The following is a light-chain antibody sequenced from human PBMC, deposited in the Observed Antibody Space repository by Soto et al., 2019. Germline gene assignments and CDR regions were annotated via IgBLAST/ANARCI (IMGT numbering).Light chain of an antibody. V-gene: IGKV3-11*01. CDR2: DAS. CDR3: QQFKSYPIP. Sequence: DIVLTQSQATLSLTPGQGASLSCMASNSVGGDLVWYQQHPGQAPRLLIYDASNRATGIPPRFSGSGSGTDFTLTISSLEPEDFGTYYCQQFKSYPIPFGQGTRLAI. CDR1: NSVGGD. J-gene: IGKJ5*01.